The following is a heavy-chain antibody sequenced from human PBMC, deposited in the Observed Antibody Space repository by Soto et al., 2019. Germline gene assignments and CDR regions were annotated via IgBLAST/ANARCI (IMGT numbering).Heavy chain of an antibody. CDR2: ILSSGTT. CDR1: GGSINSGTYY. Sequence: QVQLQESGPGLVKPSQILSLTCSVSGGSINSGTYYWTWIRQYPGKGLEWVGYILSSGTTFYNPSLKNRLLISVDTSKNQFSLRLSSVTAADTALYYCARARGYNNGYSSFPIEFWGQGALVTVSS. J-gene: IGHJ4*02. D-gene: IGHD5-18*01. CDR3: ARARGYNNGYSSFPIEF. V-gene: IGHV4-31*03.